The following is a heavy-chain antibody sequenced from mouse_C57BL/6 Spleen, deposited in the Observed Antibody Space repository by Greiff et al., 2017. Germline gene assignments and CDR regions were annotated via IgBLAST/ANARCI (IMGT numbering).Heavy chain of an antibody. CDR2: IWTGGGT. Sequence: VKLKESGPGLVAPSQSLSITCTVSGFSLTSYAISWVRQPPGKGLEWLGVIWTGGGTNYNSALKSRLSISKDNSKSQVFLKMNSLQTDDTARYDCARDYGSSYRAMDYWGQGTSVTVSS. J-gene: IGHJ4*01. CDR1: GFSLTSYA. CDR3: ARDYGSSYRAMDY. D-gene: IGHD1-1*01. V-gene: IGHV2-9-1*01.